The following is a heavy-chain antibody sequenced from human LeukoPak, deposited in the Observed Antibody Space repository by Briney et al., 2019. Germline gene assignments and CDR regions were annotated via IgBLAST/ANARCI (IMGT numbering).Heavy chain of an antibody. J-gene: IGHJ4*02. V-gene: IGHV1-69*05. Sequence: SMKVSCKASGGTFSSYAISWVRQAPGQGLEWMGGIIPILGTANYAQKFQGRVTITTDESTSTAYMELSSLRSEDTAVYYCARDNGSSTSYYFDYWGQGTLVTVSS. CDR1: GGTFSSYA. D-gene: IGHD2-2*01. CDR3: ARDNGSSTSYYFDY. CDR2: IIPILGTA.